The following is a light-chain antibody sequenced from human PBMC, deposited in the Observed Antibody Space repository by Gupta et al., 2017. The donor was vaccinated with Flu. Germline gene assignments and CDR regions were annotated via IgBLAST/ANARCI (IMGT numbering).Light chain of an antibody. CDR3: AVWDDSLSGHLV. J-gene: IGLJ3*02. Sequence: VTTSCSGTSSNIGRYFVSWYQVLPGTGPRLLIYKNSQRPSGVPDRFSGSKSGTSTSLAVSGLRAEDQADYYCAVWDDSLSGHLVFGGGTKLTVL. CDR2: KNS. CDR1: SSNIGRYF. V-gene: IGLV1-47*01.